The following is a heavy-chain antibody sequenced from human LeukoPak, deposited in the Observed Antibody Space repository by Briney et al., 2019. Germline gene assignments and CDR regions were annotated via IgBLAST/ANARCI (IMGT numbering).Heavy chain of an antibody. D-gene: IGHD2-15*01. CDR1: GGTFSSYA. CDR2: IIPILGTA. V-gene: IGHV1-69*13. Sequence: ASVKVSCKASGGTFSSYAISWVRQAPGQGLEWMGGIIPILGTANYAQKFQGRVTITADESTSTAYMELSSLRSEDTAVYYCARYCSGGSCYLLYGMDVWGQGTTVTVSS. CDR3: ARYCSGGSCYLLYGMDV. J-gene: IGHJ6*02.